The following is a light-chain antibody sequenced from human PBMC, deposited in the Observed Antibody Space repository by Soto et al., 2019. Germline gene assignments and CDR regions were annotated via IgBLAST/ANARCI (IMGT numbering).Light chain of an antibody. CDR3: CSYAGSFTWV. CDR2: DVT. Sequence: QSALTQPRSVSGSPGQSVTISCSGTSSDLGGHNYVSWYQHHPGKAPKLMIYDVTLRPSGVPDRFSGSKSGNTASLTISGLQAEDEADYYCCSYAGSFTWVFGGGTKLTVL. V-gene: IGLV2-11*01. CDR1: SSDLGGHNY. J-gene: IGLJ3*02.